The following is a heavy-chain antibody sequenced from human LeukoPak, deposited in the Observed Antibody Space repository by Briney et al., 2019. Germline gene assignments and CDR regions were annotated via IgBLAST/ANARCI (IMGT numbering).Heavy chain of an antibody. Sequence: GGSLRLSCAAFGFTFRNHAMNWVRQTPGKRLEWVSTISGRDHTTYYADSVKGRFAISRDNSKNTLYLQMNSLRAEDTAVYYCAKGGGFGDYGSYYFDYWGQGTLVTVSS. V-gene: IGHV3-23*01. CDR1: GFTFRNHA. CDR2: ISGRDHTT. CDR3: AKGGGFGDYGSYYFDY. J-gene: IGHJ4*02. D-gene: IGHD4-17*01.